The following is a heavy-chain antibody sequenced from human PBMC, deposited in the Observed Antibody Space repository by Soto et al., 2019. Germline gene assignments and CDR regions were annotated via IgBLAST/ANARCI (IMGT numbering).Heavy chain of an antibody. V-gene: IGHV4-61*08. D-gene: IGHD3-9*01. J-gene: IGHJ4*02. CDR3: ARRYGYYFDY. CDR2: IYYSGST. Sequence: SETLSLTCTVPGGSISSGDYYWSWIRQPPGKGLEWIGYIYYSGSTNYNPSLKSRVTISVDTSKNQLSLKLSSVTAADTAVYYCARRYGYYFDYWGQGTLVTVSS. CDR1: GGSISSGDYY.